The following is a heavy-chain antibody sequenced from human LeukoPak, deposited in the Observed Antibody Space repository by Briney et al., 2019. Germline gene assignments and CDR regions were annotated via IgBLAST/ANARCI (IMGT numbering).Heavy chain of an antibody. CDR1: GSTFSSYV. J-gene: IGHJ4*02. D-gene: IGHD1-14*01. V-gene: IGHV3-23*01. CDR3: AKDLSPETYGYVYY. CDR2: MSGSGGDT. Sequence: GGSLRLSCAASGSTFSSYVKSWVRQAPGKGLEWVSAMSGSGGDTYYADSVKGRFTISRDNSKNTLYLEMNSLRDEDTAVYYCAKDLSPETYGYVYYWGQGTLVTVSS.